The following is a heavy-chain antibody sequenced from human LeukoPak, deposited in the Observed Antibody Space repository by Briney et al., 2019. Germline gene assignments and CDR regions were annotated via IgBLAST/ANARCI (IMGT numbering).Heavy chain of an antibody. CDR2: ISGSGGST. J-gene: IGHJ6*03. V-gene: IGHV3-23*01. CDR3: ARYYDFWSGSIGYYYYMDV. Sequence: PGGSLRLSCAASGFTFSSYAMSWVRQAPGKGLEWVSAISGSGGSTYYADSVKGRFTISRDNAKNSLYLQMNSLRAEDTALYYCARYYDFWSGSIGYYYYMDVWGKGTTVTVSS. D-gene: IGHD3-3*01. CDR1: GFTFSSYA.